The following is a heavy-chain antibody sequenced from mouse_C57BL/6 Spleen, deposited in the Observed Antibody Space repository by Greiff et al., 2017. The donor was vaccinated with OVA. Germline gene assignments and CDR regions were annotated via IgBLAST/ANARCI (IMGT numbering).Heavy chain of an antibody. D-gene: IGHD3-1*01. V-gene: IGHV1-50*01. CDR3: ARDYHGTSSGFAY. CDR1: GYTFTSYW. CDR2: IDPSDSYT. Sequence: QVHVKQPGAELVKPGASVKLSCKASGYTFTSYWMQWVKQRPGQGLEWIGEIDPSDSYTNYNQKFKGKATLTVDTSSSTAYMQLSSLTSEDSAVYYCARDYHGTSSGFAYWGQGTLVTVSA. J-gene: IGHJ3*01.